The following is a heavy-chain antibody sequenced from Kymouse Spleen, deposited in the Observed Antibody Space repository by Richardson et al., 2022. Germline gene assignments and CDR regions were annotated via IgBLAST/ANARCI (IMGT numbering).Heavy chain of an antibody. Sequence: EVQLVESGGGLVKPGGSLRLSCAASGFTFSNAWMSWVRQAPGKGLEWVGRIKSKTDGGTTDYAAPVKGRFTISRDDSKNTLYLQMNSLKTEDTAVYYCTTGYCTNGVCYIGYYYGMDVWGQGTTVTVSS. CDR1: GFTFSNAW. CDR2: IKSKTDGGTT. V-gene: IGHV3-15*01. D-gene: IGHD2-8*01. CDR3: TTGYCTNGVCYIGYYYGMDV. J-gene: IGHJ6*02.